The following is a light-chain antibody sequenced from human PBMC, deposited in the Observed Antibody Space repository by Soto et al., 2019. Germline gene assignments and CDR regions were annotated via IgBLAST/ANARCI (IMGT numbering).Light chain of an antibody. Sequence: EIVLTQSPGTLSLSPGERATLSCRASQSVSSSYLAWYQQKPGQAPRLLIYGASSRATGIPDRFSGSGSGTAFTRTISRLEPEDFAVYYCQQYGSSLLFTFGPGTKVDIK. J-gene: IGKJ3*01. CDR2: GAS. CDR3: QQYGSSLLFT. CDR1: QSVSSSY. V-gene: IGKV3-20*01.